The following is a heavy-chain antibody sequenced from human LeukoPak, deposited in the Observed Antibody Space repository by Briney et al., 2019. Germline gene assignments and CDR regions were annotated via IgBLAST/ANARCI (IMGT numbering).Heavy chain of an antibody. CDR1: GGTFSSYA. Sequence: ASVKVSCKASGGTFSSYAISWVRQAPGQGLEWMGGIIPIFGTANYAQKFQGRVTITTDESTSTAYMELSSLRSEDTAVYYCARVNSSGPQDDTWGQGTMVTVSS. J-gene: IGHJ3*02. V-gene: IGHV1-69*05. CDR2: IIPIFGTA. CDR3: ARVNSSGPQDDT. D-gene: IGHD6-25*01.